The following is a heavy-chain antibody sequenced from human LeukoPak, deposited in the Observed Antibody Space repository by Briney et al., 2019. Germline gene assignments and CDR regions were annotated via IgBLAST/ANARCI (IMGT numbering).Heavy chain of an antibody. V-gene: IGHV4-4*02. CDR3: ARAPTWIQLWPGAFDI. J-gene: IGHJ3*02. Sequence: SETLSLTCAVSGDSISKTDTNWWSWVRQAPGKGLEWIGETHHTGRTNYNPSLKSRVTISLDKSKNQFSLRLRSVIAADTAVYYCARAPTWIQLWPGAFDIWGQGTMVTVSS. D-gene: IGHD5-18*01. CDR1: GDSISKTDTNW. CDR2: THHTGRT.